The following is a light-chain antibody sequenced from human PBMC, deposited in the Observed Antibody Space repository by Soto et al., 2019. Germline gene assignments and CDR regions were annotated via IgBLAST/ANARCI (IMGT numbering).Light chain of an antibody. J-gene: IGKJ3*01. CDR2: GAS. Sequence: EIVLTQSPATLSLSXXXXXXXXXXASQRCSSYLAWYQQKPGQAPRLLIYGASSRATGIPDRFSGSGSGTDFTLTISRLEPEDFAVYYCQQYGSSPFTFGPGTKVDIK. CDR1: QRCSSY. V-gene: IGKV3-20*01. CDR3: QQYGSSPFT.